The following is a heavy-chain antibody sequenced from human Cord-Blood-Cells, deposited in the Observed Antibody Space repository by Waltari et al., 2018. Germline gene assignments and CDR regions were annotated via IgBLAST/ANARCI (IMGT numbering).Heavy chain of an antibody. CDR2: IYYSGST. CDR1: GGSISSYY. J-gene: IGHJ6*03. Sequence: QVQLQESGPGLVKPSETLSLTCTVSGGSISSYYWSWIRQPPGKGLEWIGYIYYSGSTNYNPSLKSRVTISVDTSKNQFSLKLSSVTAADTAVYYCARGIVVVPAAIGYYYYMDVWGKGTTVTVSS. D-gene: IGHD2-2*02. V-gene: IGHV4-59*01. CDR3: ARGIVVVPAAIGYYYYMDV.